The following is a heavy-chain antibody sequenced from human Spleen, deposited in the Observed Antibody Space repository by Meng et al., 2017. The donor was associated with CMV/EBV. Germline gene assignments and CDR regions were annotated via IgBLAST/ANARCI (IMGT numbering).Heavy chain of an antibody. D-gene: IGHD5-18*01. CDR1: GYSFTTYS. J-gene: IGHJ4*02. CDR2: ISPYNGNT. Sequence: ASVKVSCKASGYSFTTYSITWVRQAPGQGLEWMGCISPYNGNTEYAQKFQGRVTMTTDTSTSTAYMEVRSLTSDDTAMYYCARGVVSGYSYGQLDYWGQGTLVTVSS. V-gene: IGHV1-18*01. CDR3: ARGVVSGYSYGQLDY.